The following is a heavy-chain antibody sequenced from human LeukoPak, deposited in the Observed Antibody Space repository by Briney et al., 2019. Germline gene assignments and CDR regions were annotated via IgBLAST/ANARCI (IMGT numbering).Heavy chain of an antibody. CDR2: MYSRGST. CDR3: ARHYLYGDPPAFDI. Sequence: SETLSLTCTVSSGSISSYSWSWIRQPPGKGLERIGYMYSRGSTNDNPSLKSRVTISRDTSKNQLSLRVTSVTAADTAMYYCARHYLYGDPPAFDIWGQGTMVTVSS. J-gene: IGHJ3*02. CDR1: SGSISSYS. D-gene: IGHD4-17*01. V-gene: IGHV4-59*08.